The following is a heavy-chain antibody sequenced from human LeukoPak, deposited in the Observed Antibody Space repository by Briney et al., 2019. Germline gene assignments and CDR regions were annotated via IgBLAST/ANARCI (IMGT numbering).Heavy chain of an antibody. J-gene: IGHJ4*02. D-gene: IGHD6-13*01. V-gene: IGHV3-7*01. CDR1: GFTVSTFL. CDR3: ARDTSIAAVLLNY. CDR2: IKQDGSEK. Sequence: GGSLRLSCAASGFTVSTFLMSWVRQAPGKGLEWVANIKQDGSEKYYVDSVKGRCTISRDNAKNSLYLQMNSLRADDTAVYYCARDTSIAAVLLNYWGQGTLVTVSS.